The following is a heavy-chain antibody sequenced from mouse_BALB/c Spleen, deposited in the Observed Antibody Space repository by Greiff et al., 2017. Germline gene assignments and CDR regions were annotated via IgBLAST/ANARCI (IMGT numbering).Heavy chain of an antibody. J-gene: IGHJ2*01. Sequence: QVQLQQSGAELAKPGASVKMSCKASGYTFTSYWMHWVKQRPGQGLEWIGYINPSTGYTEYNQKFKDKATLTADKSSSTAYMQLSSLTSEDSAVYYCASLWYLDYRGEGTTLTDSS. CDR3: ASLWYLDY. CDR1: GYTFTSYW. D-gene: IGHD2-1*01. CDR2: INPSTGYT. V-gene: IGHV1-7*01.